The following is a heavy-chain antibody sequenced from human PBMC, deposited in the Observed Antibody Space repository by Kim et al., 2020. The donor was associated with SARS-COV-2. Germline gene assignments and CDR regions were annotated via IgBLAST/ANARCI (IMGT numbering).Heavy chain of an antibody. Sequence: ASVKVSCKASGYTFTSYAMHWVRQAPGQRLEWMGWINVDNGNTKYSQKFQGIVTITRDTSATSAYMELSSLRSEDTAVYYCASGYCSGPGCSLSYGMHVWGQGTTVSVSS. D-gene: IGHD2-2*03. J-gene: IGHJ6*02. CDR2: INVDNGNT. CDR3: ASGYCSGPGCSLSYGMHV. V-gene: IGHV1-3*01. CDR1: GYTFTSYA.